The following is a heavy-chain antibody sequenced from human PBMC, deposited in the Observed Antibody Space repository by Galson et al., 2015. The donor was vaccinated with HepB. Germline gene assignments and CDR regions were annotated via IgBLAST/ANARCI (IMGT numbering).Heavy chain of an antibody. D-gene: IGHD2-15*01. Sequence: SCKASGGTFSSYAISWVRQAPGQGLEWMGGIIPIFGTANYAQKFQGRVTITADESTSIAYMELSSLRSEDTAVYYCASGEDMRRWFDPWGQGTLVTVSS. J-gene: IGHJ5*02. V-gene: IGHV1-69*01. CDR1: GGTFSSYA. CDR2: IIPIFGTA. CDR3: ASGEDMRRWFDP.